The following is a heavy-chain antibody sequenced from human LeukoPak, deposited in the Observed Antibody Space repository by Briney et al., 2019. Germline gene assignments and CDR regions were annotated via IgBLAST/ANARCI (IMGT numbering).Heavy chain of an antibody. CDR2: ISWDGGST. CDR1: GFTFDDYA. V-gene: IGHV3-43D*03. J-gene: IGHJ6*02. D-gene: IGHD2-8*01. Sequence: PGGSLRLSCAASGFTFDDYAMHWVRQAPGKGLEWVSLISWDGGSTYYADSVKGRFTISRDNSKNSLYLQMNSLRAEDTALYYCAKTWCVGSCYYYGMDVWGQGTTVTVSS. CDR3: AKTWCVGSCYYYGMDV.